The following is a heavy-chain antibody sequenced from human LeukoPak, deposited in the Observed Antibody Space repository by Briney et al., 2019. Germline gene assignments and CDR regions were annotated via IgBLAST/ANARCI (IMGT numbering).Heavy chain of an antibody. CDR3: AKQGPLGFCSGGSCYPHYFDY. CDR2: ISYDGSNK. D-gene: IGHD2-15*01. Sequence: GGSLRLSCAASGFTSSSYGMHWVRQAPGKGLEWVALISYDGSNKYYADSVKGRFTISRDNSKNTLYLQMNSLRAEDTALYYCAKQGPLGFCSGGSCYPHYFDYWGQGTLVTVSS. J-gene: IGHJ4*02. CDR1: GFTSSSYG. V-gene: IGHV3-30*18.